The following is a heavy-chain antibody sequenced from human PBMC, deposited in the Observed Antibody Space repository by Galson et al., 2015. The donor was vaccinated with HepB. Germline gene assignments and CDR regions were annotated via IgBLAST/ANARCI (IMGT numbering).Heavy chain of an antibody. Sequence: SLRLSCAASGFTFSSYGMHWVRQAPGKGLEWVAVIWYDGSNKKYADSVKGRFTISRDNSKNTLYLQMNSLRAEDTAVYYCARDSLRNSYYDFWSALFDYWGQGTLVTVSS. V-gene: IGHV3-33*01. J-gene: IGHJ4*02. CDR2: IWYDGSNK. CDR1: GFTFSSYG. D-gene: IGHD3-3*01. CDR3: ARDSLRNSYYDFWSALFDY.